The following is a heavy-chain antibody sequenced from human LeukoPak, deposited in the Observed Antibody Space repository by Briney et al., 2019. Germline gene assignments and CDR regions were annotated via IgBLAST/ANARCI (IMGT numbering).Heavy chain of an antibody. V-gene: IGHV3-33*01. CDR1: GFTFSSYG. Sequence: QTGGSLRLSCAASGFTFSSYGMHWVRQAPGKGLEWVAGIWYDGSNKYYADYVKGRFTISRDSSKNTLYLQMNSLRAEDTAVYYCARDPYDYDISGLLTPYYFDYWGQGTLVTVSS. CDR2: IWYDGSNK. D-gene: IGHD3-22*01. CDR3: ARDPYDYDISGLLTPYYFDY. J-gene: IGHJ4*02.